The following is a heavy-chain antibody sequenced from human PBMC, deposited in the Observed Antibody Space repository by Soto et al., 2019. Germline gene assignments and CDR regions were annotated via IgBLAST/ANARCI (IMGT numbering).Heavy chain of an antibody. CDR2: IVVGSGNT. D-gene: IGHD3-22*01. J-gene: IGHJ4*02. CDR3: AADRYYYDSSGYFDY. Sequence: SVKVSCKASGFTFTSSAVQWVRQARGQRLVWIGWIVVGSGNTNYAQKFQERVTITRDMSTSTAYMELSSLRSEDTAVYYCAADRYYYDSSGYFDYWGQGTLVTVSS. CDR1: GFTFTSSA. V-gene: IGHV1-58*01.